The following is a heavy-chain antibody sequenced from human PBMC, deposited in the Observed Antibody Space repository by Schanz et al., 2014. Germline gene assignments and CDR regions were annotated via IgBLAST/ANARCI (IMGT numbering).Heavy chain of an antibody. CDR3: ARDSGSHYLVDY. CDR1: GFRLDDYA. Sequence: EVQLVESGGGLVQPGRSLRLSCVASGFRLDDYAMHWVRQAPGKGLEWVSGMSWNAGSLGYGDSVKGRFTISRDNAKNSLYLQMNSLRAEDTALYYCARDSGSHYLVDYWGQGTLVTDSS. V-gene: IGHV3-9*01. J-gene: IGHJ4*02. D-gene: IGHD1-26*01. CDR2: MSWNAGSL.